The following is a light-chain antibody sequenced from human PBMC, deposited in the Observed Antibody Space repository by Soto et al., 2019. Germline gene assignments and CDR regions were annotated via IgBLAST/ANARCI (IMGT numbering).Light chain of an antibody. CDR1: HGVSGW. J-gene: IGKJ3*01. CDR2: TVS. V-gene: IGKV1-12*01. CDR3: QQGKTFPFT. Sequence: IQMTQSPSSVSASVGDTVTLSCQTSHGVSGWLAWYQQKPGKAPTLLIYTVSNLQSGVPSRFSGSGSGTDFSLTITSLQPDDFATYFCQQGKTFPFTFGPGTKVEVK.